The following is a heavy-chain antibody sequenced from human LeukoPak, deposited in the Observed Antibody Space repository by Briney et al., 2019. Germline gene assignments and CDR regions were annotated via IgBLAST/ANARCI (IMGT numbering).Heavy chain of an antibody. CDR3: ARGDFRDGYSLGY. CDR1: GGSISSGGYS. CDR2: IYHSGST. Sequence: PSETLSLTCAVSGGSISSGGYSWSWIRQPPGKGLEWIGYIYHSGSTYYNPSLKSRVTISVDRSKNQFSLKLSSVTAADTAVYYCARGDFRDGYSLGYWGQGTLVTVSS. D-gene: IGHD5-24*01. V-gene: IGHV4-30-2*01. J-gene: IGHJ4*02.